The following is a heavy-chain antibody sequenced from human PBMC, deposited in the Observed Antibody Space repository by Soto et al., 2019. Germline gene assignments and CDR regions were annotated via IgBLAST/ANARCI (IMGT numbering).Heavy chain of an antibody. J-gene: IGHJ3*02. V-gene: IGHV3-7*01. D-gene: IGHD3-10*01. Sequence: LRLSCAASGFTFSSYWMSWVRQAPGKGLEWVANIKQDGSEKYSVDSVKGRFTISRDNAKNSLYLQMNSLRAEDTAVYYCAIHPGRGAFDIWGQGTMVTVSS. CDR3: AIHPGRGAFDI. CDR1: GFTFSSYW. CDR2: IKQDGSEK.